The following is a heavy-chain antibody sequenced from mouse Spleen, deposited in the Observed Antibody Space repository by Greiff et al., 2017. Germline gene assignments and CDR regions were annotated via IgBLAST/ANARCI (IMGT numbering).Heavy chain of an antibody. CDR3: TRRGTTVVDPFDY. D-gene: IGHD1-1*01. CDR2: IRNKANNHAT. J-gene: IGHJ2*01. CDR1: GFTFSDAW. V-gene: IGHV6-6*01. Sequence: EVKLVESGGGLVQPGGSMKLSCAASGFTFSDAWMDWVRQSPEKGLEWVAEIRNKANNHATYYAESVKGRFTISRDDSKSSVYLQMNSLRAEDTGIYYCTRRGTTVVDPFDYWGQGTTLTVSS.